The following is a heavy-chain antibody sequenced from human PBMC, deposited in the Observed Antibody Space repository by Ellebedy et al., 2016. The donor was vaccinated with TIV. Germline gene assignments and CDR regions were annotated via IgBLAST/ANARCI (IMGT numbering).Heavy chain of an antibody. Sequence: GESLKISCAASGFSFSSYDMSWVRQAPGKGLEWASAIRGSGGSTFYADSVKGRFTISRDNSKNTLYLQMNSLGAEDTAVYYCSKSSLVGATYSSDYWGQGTLVTVSS. CDR3: SKSSLVGATYSSDY. CDR1: GFSFSSYD. V-gene: IGHV3-23*01. J-gene: IGHJ4*02. D-gene: IGHD1-26*01. CDR2: IRGSGGST.